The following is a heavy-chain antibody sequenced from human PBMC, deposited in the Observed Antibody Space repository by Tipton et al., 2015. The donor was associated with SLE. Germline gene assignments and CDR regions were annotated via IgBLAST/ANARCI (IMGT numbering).Heavy chain of an antibody. Sequence: TLSLTCTVSGGSLSSPYYHWTWIRQHPGQGLEWIGYIYDSGNTYYNPSLESRVTISVDTSKNQFSLNLRSLTAADTAVYYCARRGEWLRFLDVWGQGTTVTVSS. J-gene: IGHJ6*02. D-gene: IGHD5-12*01. CDR3: ARRGEWLRFLDV. CDR2: IYDSGNT. V-gene: IGHV4-31*03. CDR1: GGSLSSPYYH.